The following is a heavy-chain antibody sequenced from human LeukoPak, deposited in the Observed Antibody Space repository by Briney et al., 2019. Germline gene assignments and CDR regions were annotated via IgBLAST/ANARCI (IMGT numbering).Heavy chain of an antibody. J-gene: IGHJ4*02. Sequence: PGGSPRLSCAVSGFTFSSYSMSWVRQAPGKGLEWISYISGSSTITYYADSVKGRFTISRDNAKKSLYLELNSLRDDDTAVYYCARDPRYCSGGSCLRFDYWGQGTLVSVSS. CDR3: ARDPRYCSGGSCLRFDY. CDR2: ISGSSTIT. V-gene: IGHV3-48*02. D-gene: IGHD2-15*01. CDR1: GFTFSSYS.